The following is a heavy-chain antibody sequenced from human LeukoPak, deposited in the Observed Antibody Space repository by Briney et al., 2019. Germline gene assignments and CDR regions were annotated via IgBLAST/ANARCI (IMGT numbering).Heavy chain of an antibody. D-gene: IGHD1-26*01. Sequence: GGSLRLSCAASGFTFSSYWMSWVRQAPGKGLEWVANIKQDGSAKNYGDSVKGRFTISRDNAKNSLYLQMNSLRVEDTAVYYCARGGSYFDYWGQGTLVTVSS. CDR2: IKQDGSAK. V-gene: IGHV3-7*01. CDR3: ARGGSYFDY. J-gene: IGHJ4*02. CDR1: GFTFSSYW.